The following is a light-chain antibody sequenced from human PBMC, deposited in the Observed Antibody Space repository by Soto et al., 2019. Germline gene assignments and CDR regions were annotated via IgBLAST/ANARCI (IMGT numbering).Light chain of an antibody. Sequence: QSALTQPPSASGSPGQSVTISCTGTSSDVGGYNYVSWYQQHPGKAPKLMIYEVSKWPSGVPDRFSGSKSGNTASLTVSGLQAEDEADYYCSSYAGSNIVFGGGTKAHRP. CDR1: SSDVGGYNY. V-gene: IGLV2-8*01. J-gene: IGLJ2*01. CDR3: SSYAGSNIV. CDR2: EVS.